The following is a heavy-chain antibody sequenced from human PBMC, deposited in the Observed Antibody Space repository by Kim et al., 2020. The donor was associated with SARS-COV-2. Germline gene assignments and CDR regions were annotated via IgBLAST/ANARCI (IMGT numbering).Heavy chain of an antibody. Sequence: GGSLRLSCAASGFTFDDYDMSWVRQAPGKGLEWVSGINWNGGSTRYADSVKGRFTISRDNAKNSLYLQMNSLRAEDTALYHCARNYGDYALQDYWGQGTLVTVSS. D-gene: IGHD4-17*01. J-gene: IGHJ4*02. CDR3: ARNYGDYALQDY. V-gene: IGHV3-20*01. CDR1: GFTFDDYD. CDR2: INWNGGST.